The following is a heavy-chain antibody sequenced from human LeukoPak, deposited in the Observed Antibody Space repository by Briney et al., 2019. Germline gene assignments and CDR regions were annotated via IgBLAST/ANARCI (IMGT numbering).Heavy chain of an antibody. D-gene: IGHD4-11*01. CDR1: GASISSYF. J-gene: IGHJ4*02. Sequence: SETLSLTCAVSGASISSYFWSWIRQPPGKGLEYIGYIGYSGSTNYNPSLKSRVTISVDTSKNQFSLKLTSETAADTAVYYCARSKAYSGYFDYWGQGTLVTVSS. CDR2: IGYSGST. CDR3: ARSKAYSGYFDY. V-gene: IGHV4-59*08.